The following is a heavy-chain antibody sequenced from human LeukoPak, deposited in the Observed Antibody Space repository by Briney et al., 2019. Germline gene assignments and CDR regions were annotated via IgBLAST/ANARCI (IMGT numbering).Heavy chain of an antibody. D-gene: IGHD6-13*01. Sequence: GGSLRLSCAASGFTFSSYWMSWVRQAPGKGLEWVANIKQDGSEKYYVDSVKGRFTISRDNAKNSLYLQMNSLRAEDTAVYYCARDPIAAAVSDYMDVWGKGTTVTVSS. CDR1: GFTFSSYW. V-gene: IGHV3-7*01. CDR2: IKQDGSEK. J-gene: IGHJ6*03. CDR3: ARDPIAAAVSDYMDV.